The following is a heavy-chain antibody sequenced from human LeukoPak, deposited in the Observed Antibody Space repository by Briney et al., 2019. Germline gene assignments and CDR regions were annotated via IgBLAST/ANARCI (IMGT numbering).Heavy chain of an antibody. CDR2: TSLNSANI. V-gene: IGHV3-9*03. CDR1: GFTFDAYA. CDR3: ENGAPRQFFLGWGSYREGGGYFDY. Sequence: GGSLTLSCAASGFTFDAYAMLWVRQAPGMGLEWVSVTSLNSANIGYTDSVKGPFTISKANAKNSLDLRMHSPSDEDMALYYCENGAPRQFFLGWGSYREGGGYFDYWGQGTLVTVSS. D-gene: IGHD3-16*02. J-gene: IGHJ4*02.